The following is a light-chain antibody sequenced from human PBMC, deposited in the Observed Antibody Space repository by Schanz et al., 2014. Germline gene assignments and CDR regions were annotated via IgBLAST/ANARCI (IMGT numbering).Light chain of an antibody. J-gene: IGLJ1*01. CDR3: SSYTRSSTYV. Sequence: QSVLTQPASVSGSPGQSITISCTGTSSDVGSYNLVSWYQQHPGKAPKVMIYEGSKRPSGVSDRFSGSKSGNTASLTISGLQAEDEADYYCSSYTRSSTYVFGTGTKLTVL. CDR2: EGS. V-gene: IGLV2-14*02. CDR1: SSDVGSYNL.